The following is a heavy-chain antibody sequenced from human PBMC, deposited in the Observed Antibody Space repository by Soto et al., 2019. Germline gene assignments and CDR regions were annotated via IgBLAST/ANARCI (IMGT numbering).Heavy chain of an antibody. CDR1: GDSISNGGYS. Sequence: SETLSLTCAVSGDSISNGGYSWSWIRQPPGKGLEWIGYIYHSGSASYNPSLKSRVTISVDGSKNHFSLQLSSVTAADKAVFFCARGRLLTAVNFEHWGPGTLGTVSS. CDR3: ARGRLLTAVNFEH. D-gene: IGHD3-10*01. V-gene: IGHV4-30-2*01. J-gene: IGHJ4*02. CDR2: IYHSGSA.